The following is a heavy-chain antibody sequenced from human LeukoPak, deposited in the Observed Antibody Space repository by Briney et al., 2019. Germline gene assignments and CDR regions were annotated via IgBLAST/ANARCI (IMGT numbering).Heavy chain of an antibody. Sequence: NTSETLSLTCAVSGGSISSGGYSWSWIRQPPGKGLEWIGYIYHSGSTYYTPSLKSRVTISVDRSKNQFSLKLSSVTAADTAVYYCARELSWSGYKGAFDIWGQGTMVTVSS. D-gene: IGHD3-3*01. J-gene: IGHJ3*02. V-gene: IGHV4-30-2*01. CDR3: ARELSWSGYKGAFDI. CDR2: IYHSGST. CDR1: GGSISSGGYS.